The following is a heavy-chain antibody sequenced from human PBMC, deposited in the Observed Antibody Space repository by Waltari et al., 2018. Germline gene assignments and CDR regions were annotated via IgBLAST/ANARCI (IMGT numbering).Heavy chain of an antibody. CDR2: IYYSGST. J-gene: IGHJ3*02. Sequence: QVQLQESGPGLVKPSETLSLTCTVSGGSISSHYWSWIRQPPGKGLEWIGYIYYSGSTNYNPPLKSRVTISVDTSKNQFSLKLSSVTAADTAVHYCATPDYYDSSGYYYPRGAFDIWGQGTMVTVSS. D-gene: IGHD3-22*01. CDR3: ATPDYYDSSGYYYPRGAFDI. CDR1: GGSISSHY. V-gene: IGHV4-59*11.